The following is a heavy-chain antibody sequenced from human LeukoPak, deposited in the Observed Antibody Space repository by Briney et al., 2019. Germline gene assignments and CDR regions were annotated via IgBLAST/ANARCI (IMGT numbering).Heavy chain of an antibody. CDR2: IWYDGSKK. CDR3: ARDESSGYALYYFDY. Sequence: GGSLGLSCAASGFNFGGFGMHWLRQAPGKGLEWVAIIWYDGSKKYYADSVKGRFTISRDNSKNTLYLQMSSLRAEDTAVYYCARDESSGYALYYFDYWGQGTLVTVSS. V-gene: IGHV3-33*01. D-gene: IGHD3-22*01. CDR1: GFNFGGFG. J-gene: IGHJ4*02.